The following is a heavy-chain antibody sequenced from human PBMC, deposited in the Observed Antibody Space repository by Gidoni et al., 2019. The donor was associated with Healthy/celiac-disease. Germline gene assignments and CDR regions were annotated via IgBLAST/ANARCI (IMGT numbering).Heavy chain of an antibody. J-gene: IGHJ4*02. CDR1: GFTFRRYA. Sequence: EVQLLESGGGLVQPGGSLRLSCAASGFTFRRYAMSWVRQAPGKGLEWVSAISGSGGSTYYADSVKGRFTISRDNSKNTLYLQMNSLRAEDTAVYYCASDERSGYCSSTSCRKHDYWGQGTLVTVSS. V-gene: IGHV3-23*01. CDR3: ASDERSGYCSSTSCRKHDY. D-gene: IGHD2-2*01. CDR2: ISGSGGST.